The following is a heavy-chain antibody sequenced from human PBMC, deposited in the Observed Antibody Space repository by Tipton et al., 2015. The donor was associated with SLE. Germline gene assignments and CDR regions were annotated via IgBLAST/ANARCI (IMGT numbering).Heavy chain of an antibody. CDR2: IYYSGST. Sequence: TLSLTCTVSGGSISSHYWSWIRQPPGKGLEWIGYIYYSGSTYYNPSLKSRVTISVDTSKNQFSLKLSSVTAADTAVYYCARGENGEVDYWGQGTLVTVSS. CDR1: GGSISSHY. V-gene: IGHV4-59*11. D-gene: IGHD7-27*01. J-gene: IGHJ4*02. CDR3: ARGENGEVDY.